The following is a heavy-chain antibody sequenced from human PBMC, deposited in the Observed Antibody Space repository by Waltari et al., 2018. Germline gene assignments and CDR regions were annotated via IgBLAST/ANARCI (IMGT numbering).Heavy chain of an antibody. J-gene: IGHJ4*02. CDR3: ARLYNTGWYGFDY. V-gene: IGHV3-7*01. CDR2: IKQDGSEK. Sequence: EVQLVESGGGLVQPGGSLRLSCAASGLPFSTYWMSWVRQAPGKGLEWVANIKQDGSEKYSVDSVKGRFTISRDNAKNSLSLQMNSLRAEDTAVYFCARLYNTGWYGFDYWGQGTLVTVSS. D-gene: IGHD6-19*01. CDR1: GLPFSTYW.